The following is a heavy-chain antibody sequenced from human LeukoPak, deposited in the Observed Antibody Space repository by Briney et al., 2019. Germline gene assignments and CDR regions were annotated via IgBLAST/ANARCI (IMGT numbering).Heavy chain of an antibody. V-gene: IGHV3-30*18. D-gene: IGHD1-26*01. Sequence: GGSLRLSCAASGFTFSSYGMHWVRQAPGKGLEWVAVISYDGSNKYYADSVKGRFTISRDNSKNTLYLQMNGLRAEDTAVYYCAKDRGVGATLYYFDYWGQGTLVTVSS. CDR2: ISYDGSNK. CDR1: GFTFSSYG. CDR3: AKDRGVGATLYYFDY. J-gene: IGHJ4*02.